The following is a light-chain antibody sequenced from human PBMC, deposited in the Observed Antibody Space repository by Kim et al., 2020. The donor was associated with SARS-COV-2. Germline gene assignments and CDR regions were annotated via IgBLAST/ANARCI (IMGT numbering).Light chain of an antibody. J-gene: IGKJ1*01. CDR1: RSVGSNF. CDR2: DAS. V-gene: IGKV3-20*01. Sequence: EIVLTQSPGPLSLSPGERATLSCRASRSVGSNFLAWYQQKPGQAPRLLIYDASNRATDIPDRFSGSESGTDFTLTISRLEPEDFAVYYCQNYDKSPWTFGQGTKVDIK. CDR3: QNYDKSPWT.